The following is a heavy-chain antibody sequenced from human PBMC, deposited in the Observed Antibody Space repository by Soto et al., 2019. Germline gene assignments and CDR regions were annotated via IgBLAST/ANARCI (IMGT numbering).Heavy chain of an antibody. V-gene: IGHV1-69*13. D-gene: IGHD2-8*01. CDR1: GGTFSSYA. J-gene: IGHJ6*02. CDR2: IIPIFGTA. Sequence: SVKVSCKASGGTFSSYAISWVRQAPGQGLEWMGGIIPIFGTANYAQKFQGRVTITADESTSTAYMELSSLRSEDTAVYYCARGYCTNGVCSTPYYYYGMDVWGQGTTVTVSS. CDR3: ARGYCTNGVCSTPYYYYGMDV.